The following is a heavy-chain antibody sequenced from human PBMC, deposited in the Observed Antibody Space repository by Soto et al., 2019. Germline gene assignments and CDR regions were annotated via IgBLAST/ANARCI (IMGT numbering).Heavy chain of an antibody. V-gene: IGHV4-61*08. D-gene: IGHD2-2*02. Sequence: SETLSLTCTVSGGSISSGDYYWSWIRQPPGKGLEWIGYIYYSGSTNYNPSLKSRVTISVDTSKNQFSLKLSSVTAADTAVYYCARGDCISTSCYRGYYYYYYGMDVWGQGTTVTVSS. CDR3: ARGDCISTSCYRGYYYYYYGMDV. J-gene: IGHJ6*02. CDR2: IYYSGST. CDR1: GGSISSGDYY.